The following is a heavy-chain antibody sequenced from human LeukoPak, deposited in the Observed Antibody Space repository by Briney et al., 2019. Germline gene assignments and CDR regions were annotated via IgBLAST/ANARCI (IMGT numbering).Heavy chain of an antibody. J-gene: IGHJ5*02. V-gene: IGHV1-2*02. D-gene: IGHD3-16*01. CDR3: AREDVGYDYIWRSQFDP. CDR1: GYTFTGYY. CDR2: INPNSGGT. Sequence: ASVKVSCKASGYTFTGYYMHWVRQAPGQGLEWMGWINPNSGGTNYAQKFQGRVTMTRDTSISTAYMELSRLRSDDTAVYYCAREDVGYDYIWRSQFDPRGQGTLVTVSS.